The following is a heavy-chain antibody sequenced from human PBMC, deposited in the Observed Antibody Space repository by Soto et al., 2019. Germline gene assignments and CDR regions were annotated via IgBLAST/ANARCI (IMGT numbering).Heavy chain of an antibody. J-gene: IGHJ4*02. Sequence: QLQLQESGPGLVKPSETLSLTCTISGGSISNTSYYWGWIRQPPGKGLEWIGAIYYSGTTYYNPSLKSRVTISVDTSKNQFSLKVASVTAADTAVYYCARHGSYWGQGTLVTVSS. CDR2: IYYSGTT. V-gene: IGHV4-39*01. CDR3: ARHGSY. CDR1: GGSISNTSYY.